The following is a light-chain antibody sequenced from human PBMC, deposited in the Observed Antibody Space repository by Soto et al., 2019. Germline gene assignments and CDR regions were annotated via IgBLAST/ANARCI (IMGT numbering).Light chain of an antibody. CDR3: SSFTSRITFV. V-gene: IGLV2-14*01. CDR2: DVT. Sequence: QSVLTQPASISRSPGHTITISCIGTSSDVGGYNSVSWYRQDPGKASKLMIYDVTNRPSGVSNRVSGSKSGNTASLTISGLQAEDEADYSCSSFTSRITFVFGSGSQVPGL. J-gene: IGLJ1*01. CDR1: SSDVGGYNS.